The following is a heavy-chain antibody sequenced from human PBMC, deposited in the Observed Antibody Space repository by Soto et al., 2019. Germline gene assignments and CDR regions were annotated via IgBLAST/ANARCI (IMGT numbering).Heavy chain of an antibody. J-gene: IGHJ4*02. CDR1: GYTFTTYY. Sequence: GASVKVSCKASGYTFTTYYMHWVRQAPGQGLEWMGIIDPSGGSTTYAQKFQGRVTMTEGTSTDTAYMELSSLRSEDTAVYYCALGYYDSSGYYYFDYWGQGTLVTVSS. CDR3: ALGYYDSSGYYYFDY. D-gene: IGHD3-22*01. V-gene: IGHV1-46*01. CDR2: IDPSGGST.